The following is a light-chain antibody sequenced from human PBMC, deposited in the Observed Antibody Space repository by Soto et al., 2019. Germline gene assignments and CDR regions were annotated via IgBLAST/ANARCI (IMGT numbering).Light chain of an antibody. Sequence: QAVVTQPPSASGSPGQSVTISCTGTSSDVGYYDYVSWYQQHPGKAPKLMIYAVNKRPSGVPDRFSGSRSGNTASLTVSGLQAEDEAAYYCSSHAGMNNYVLFGGGTQLTVL. CDR1: SSDVGYYDY. CDR3: SSHAGMNNYVL. V-gene: IGLV2-8*01. J-gene: IGLJ2*01. CDR2: AVN.